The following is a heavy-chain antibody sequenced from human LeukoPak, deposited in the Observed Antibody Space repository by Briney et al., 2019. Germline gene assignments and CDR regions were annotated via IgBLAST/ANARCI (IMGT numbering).Heavy chain of an antibody. CDR3: ARKGYCSSTTCYGIGY. CDR2: ISWNSGSI. D-gene: IGHD2-2*01. J-gene: IGHJ4*02. V-gene: IGHV3-9*01. Sequence: GRSLRLSCAASGFTFDDYAMHWVRQAPGKGLEWVSGISWNSGSIGYADSVKGRFTISRDNVKNFLYLQMNNLRVEDTAFYYCARKGYCSSTTCYGIGYWGQGTLVTVSS. CDR1: GFTFDDYA.